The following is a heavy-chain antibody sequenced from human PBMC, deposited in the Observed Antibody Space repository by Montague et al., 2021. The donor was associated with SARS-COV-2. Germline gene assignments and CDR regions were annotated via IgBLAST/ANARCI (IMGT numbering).Heavy chain of an antibody. Sequence: SETLSLTCIVSGGSISSSSYYWGWIHQPPGKGLEWIGSIYYSGSTYYNPSLKSRVTISVDTSKNQFSLKLSSVTAADTAVYYCARVGRQQLVRLSGMDVWGQGTTVTVSS. CDR3: ARVGRQQLVRLSGMDV. CDR2: IYYSGST. V-gene: IGHV4-39*07. D-gene: IGHD6-13*01. J-gene: IGHJ6*02. CDR1: GGSISSSSYY.